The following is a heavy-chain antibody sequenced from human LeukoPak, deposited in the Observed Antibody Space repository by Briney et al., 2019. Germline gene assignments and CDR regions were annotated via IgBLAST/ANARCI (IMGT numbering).Heavy chain of an antibody. CDR1: GYTFTSYG. J-gene: IGHJ3*02. V-gene: IGHV1-18*01. D-gene: IGHD3-22*01. CDR2: ISAYNGNT. Sequence: ASVKVSCKASGYTFTSYGISWVRQAPGQGLECMGWISAYNGNTNYAQKLQGRVTMTTDTSTSTAYMELRSLRSDDTVVYYCARGENFYDSSAYYQGDACDIWGQGTMVTVSS. CDR3: ARGENFYDSSAYYQGDACDI.